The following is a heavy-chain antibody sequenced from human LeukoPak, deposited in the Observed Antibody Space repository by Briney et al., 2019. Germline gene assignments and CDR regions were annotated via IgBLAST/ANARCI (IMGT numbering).Heavy chain of an antibody. CDR1: GFTFSNAW. Sequence: PGGSLRLSCAASGFTFSNAWMSWGRQAPGRGLEWVGRIKRKGDDGTIDYAAPVKGRPSISRDDSKNTLYLQMNSLKSEDTAVYYCTAGTGPSDFDYWGQGTLVTVPS. CDR2: IKRKGDDGTI. V-gene: IGHV3-15*01. D-gene: IGHD3/OR15-3a*01. CDR3: TAGTGPSDFDY. J-gene: IGHJ4*02.